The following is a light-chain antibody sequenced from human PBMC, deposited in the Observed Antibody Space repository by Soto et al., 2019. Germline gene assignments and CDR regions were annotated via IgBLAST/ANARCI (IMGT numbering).Light chain of an antibody. V-gene: IGKV1-39*01. CDR1: QSISRY. CDR3: QQSYSTRWT. CDR2: AAS. Sequence: DIQMTQSPSSLSASVGYRVTITCRASQSISRYLDWYQQKPGKAPKLLIYAASSLQSGVPSRFSGSGSGTDFTLTISSLQPEDIATYYCQQSYSTRWTFGQGTKVDIK. J-gene: IGKJ1*01.